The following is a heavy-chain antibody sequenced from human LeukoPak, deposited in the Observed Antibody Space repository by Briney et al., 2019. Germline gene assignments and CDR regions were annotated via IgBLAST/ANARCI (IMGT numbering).Heavy chain of an antibody. CDR3: ARLNNEFWY. Sequence: PSETLSLTCTVSGGCIRSSSYYWVWIRQPPGKGLEWIGSIYYSGSTYYNPSLKSRVTISVDTSKNQFSLKLSSVTAADTAVYYCARLNNEFWYWGQGTLVTVSS. V-gene: IGHV4-39*01. CDR1: GGCIRSSSYY. CDR2: IYYSGST. D-gene: IGHD3-3*01. J-gene: IGHJ4*02.